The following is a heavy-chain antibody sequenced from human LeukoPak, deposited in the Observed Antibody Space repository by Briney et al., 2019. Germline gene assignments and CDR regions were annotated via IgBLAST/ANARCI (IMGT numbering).Heavy chain of an antibody. J-gene: IGHJ4*02. Sequence: KSSETLSLTCTVSGGSISSYYWSWIRQPPGKGLEWIGYIYYSGSTNYNPSLKSRVTISVDTSKNQFSLKLSSVTAADTAVYYCARELNYSSSWSSFDYWGQGTLVTVSS. CDR2: IYYSGST. CDR3: ARELNYSSSWSSFDY. CDR1: GGSISSYY. D-gene: IGHD6-13*01. V-gene: IGHV4-59*01.